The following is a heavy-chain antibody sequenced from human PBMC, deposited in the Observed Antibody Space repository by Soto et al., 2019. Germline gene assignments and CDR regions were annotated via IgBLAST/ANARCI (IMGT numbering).Heavy chain of an antibody. CDR3: ARHKVPLRSLNWFDP. CDR1: GGSISSYY. Sequence: SETLSLTCTVSGGSISSYYWSWIRQPPGKGLEWIGYIYYSGSTNYNPSLKSRVTISVDTSKNQFSLKLSSVTAADTAVYYCARHKVPLRSLNWFDPWGQGTLVTVSS. V-gene: IGHV4-59*08. J-gene: IGHJ5*02. CDR2: IYYSGST.